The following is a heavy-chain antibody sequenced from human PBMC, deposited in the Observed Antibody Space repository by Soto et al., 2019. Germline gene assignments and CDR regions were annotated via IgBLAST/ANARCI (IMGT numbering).Heavy chain of an antibody. CDR1: GFTFRDNG. D-gene: IGHD6-13*01. V-gene: IGHV1-18*01. CDR2: TSAYNANM. J-gene: IGHJ4*02. CDR3: AIGSLRAKYSSSWYFDY. Sequence: QVQLVQSEAEVEEPGASVKVSCKASGFTFRDNGFYWVRQAPGQGLEWIGGTSAYNANMHIAQKFKDRVTVSGDTPTSTAYMEVRSLRSDDTAVYYCAIGSLRAKYSSSWYFDYWGQGTLVTVSS.